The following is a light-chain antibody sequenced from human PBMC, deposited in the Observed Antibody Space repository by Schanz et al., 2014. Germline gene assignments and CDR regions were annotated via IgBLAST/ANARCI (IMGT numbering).Light chain of an antibody. CDR2: DAS. CDR1: QRLTSY. Sequence: EIVLTQSPATLSLSPGERATLSCRASQRLTSYLAWYQQKPGQAPRLLIYDASTRATGIPARFSGSGSGTDFTLTISSLQSEDFAVYYCQQYNNWPPWTFGQGTKVEIK. J-gene: IGKJ1*01. V-gene: IGKV3-11*01. CDR3: QQYNNWPPWT.